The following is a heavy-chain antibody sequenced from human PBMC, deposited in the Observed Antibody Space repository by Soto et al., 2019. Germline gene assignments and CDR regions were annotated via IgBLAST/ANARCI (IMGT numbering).Heavy chain of an antibody. D-gene: IGHD2-15*01. J-gene: IGHJ6*02. CDR1: GGSISSRYY. V-gene: IGHV4-39*01. CDR2: IYYSGST. Sequence: ETLSLTCAFSGGSISSRYYWGWIRQPPGKGLEWIGSIYYSGSTYYNPSLKSRVTISVDTSKNQFSLKMSSVTAADTAVSYCARQLVAARYYYYGMDVWGQGTTVTFSS. CDR3: ARQLVAARYYYYGMDV.